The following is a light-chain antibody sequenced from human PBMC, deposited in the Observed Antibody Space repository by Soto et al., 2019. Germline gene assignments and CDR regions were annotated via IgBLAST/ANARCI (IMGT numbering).Light chain of an antibody. CDR1: SSHVGSYNL. CDR2: EGS. J-gene: IGLJ1*01. Sequence: QSALTQPASVSGSPGQSITISCTGTSSHVGSYNLVSWYQQHPGKAPKLMIYEGSKRPSGVSNRFSGSKSGNTASLTISGLQAEDEADYYCCSYAGSSTFYVFGTGTKLTVL. V-gene: IGLV2-23*01. CDR3: CSYAGSSTFYV.